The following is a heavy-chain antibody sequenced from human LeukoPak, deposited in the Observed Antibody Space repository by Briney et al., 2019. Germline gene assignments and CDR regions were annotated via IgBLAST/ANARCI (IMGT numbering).Heavy chain of an antibody. J-gene: IGHJ4*02. CDR2: ITGRGENT. CDR1: GFTFDDYG. CDR3: TKRLHYCGGDCYAFDY. V-gene: IGHV3-23*01. D-gene: IGHD2-21*02. Sequence: GGSLRLSCAASGFTFDDYGMSWVRQAPGKGLEWVSGITGRGENTYYADSVKGRFTISRDNSKNTLYLQMNSLRAEDTAVYYCTKRLHYCGGDCYAFDYWGQGTLVTVSS.